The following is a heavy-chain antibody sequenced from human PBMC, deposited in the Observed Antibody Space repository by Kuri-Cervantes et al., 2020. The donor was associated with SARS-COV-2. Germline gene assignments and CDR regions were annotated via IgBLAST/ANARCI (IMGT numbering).Heavy chain of an antibody. CDR2: IWYDGSNK. CDR1: GFTFSSYG. Sequence: GESLKISCAASGFTFSSYGMHWVRQAPGKGLEWVAFIWYDGSNKYYADSVKGRFTISRDNSKNTLYLQMNSLRAEDTAVYYCAREDPSDNWFDPWGQGTLVTVSS. J-gene: IGHJ5*02. CDR3: AREDPSDNWFDP. V-gene: IGHV3-30*02.